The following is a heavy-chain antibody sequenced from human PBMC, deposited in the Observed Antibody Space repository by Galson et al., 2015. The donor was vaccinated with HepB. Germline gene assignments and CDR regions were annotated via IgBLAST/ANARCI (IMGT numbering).Heavy chain of an antibody. CDR2: IDPSDSYT. CDR1: GYSFTSYW. D-gene: IGHD3-22*01. Sequence: QSGAEVKKPGESLRISCKGSGYSFTSYWISWVRQMPGKGLEWMGRIDPSDSYTNYSPSFQGHVTISADKSISPAYLQWSSLKASDTAMYYCARSQPGRYYHDSSGYYLPGGQGTLVTVSS. CDR3: ARSQPGRYYHDSSGYYLP. J-gene: IGHJ5*02. V-gene: IGHV5-10-1*01.